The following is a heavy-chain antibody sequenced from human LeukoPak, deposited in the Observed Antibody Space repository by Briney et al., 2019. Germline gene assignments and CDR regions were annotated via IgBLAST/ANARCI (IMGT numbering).Heavy chain of an antibody. D-gene: IGHD6-19*01. J-gene: IGHJ5*01. V-gene: IGHV3-33*01. CDR3: ARGWAVAGNPNWFDS. CDR2: IWSDGSNK. CDR1: GLTFSSYF. Sequence: PGGSLRPSCAASGLTFSSYFMHWVRQAPGKGLEWVAVIWSDGSNKYYGDSVKGRFTISRDNSNNTLYLQMNSLRAEDTAVYYCARGWAVAGNPNWFDSWGQGTLVTVSS.